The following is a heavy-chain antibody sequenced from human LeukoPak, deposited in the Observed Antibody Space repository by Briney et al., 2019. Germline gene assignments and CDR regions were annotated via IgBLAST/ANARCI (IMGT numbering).Heavy chain of an antibody. J-gene: IGHJ4*02. D-gene: IGHD3-22*01. CDR1: GGSFSGYY. CDR2: INHSGST. CDR3: ARRGSSGYYH. V-gene: IGHV4-34*01. Sequence: SETLSLTCAVYGGSFSGYYWSWIRQPPGKWLEWIGEINHSGSTNYNPSLKSRVTISVDTSKNQFSLKLSSVTAADTAVYYCARRGSSGYYHWGQGTLVTVSS.